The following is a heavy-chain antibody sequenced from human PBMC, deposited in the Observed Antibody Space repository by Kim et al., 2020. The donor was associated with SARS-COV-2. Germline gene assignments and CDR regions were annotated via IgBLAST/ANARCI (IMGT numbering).Heavy chain of an antibody. Sequence: DSVKGRFTISGDTSKSTLYLQMNSLRAEDTAVYYCAKDDCYDSVGVYFDYWGQVTLVTVSS. J-gene: IGHJ4*02. D-gene: IGHD3-22*01. V-gene: IGHV3-23*01. CDR3: AKDDCYDSVGVYFDY.